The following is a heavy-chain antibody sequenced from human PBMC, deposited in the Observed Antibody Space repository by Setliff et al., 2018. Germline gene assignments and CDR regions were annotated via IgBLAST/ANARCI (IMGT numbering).Heavy chain of an antibody. V-gene: IGHV5-51*01. CDR2: IYPDDSDT. CDR3: ARQGSGSLDAFDI. D-gene: IGHD1-26*01. CDR1: GYNFTNYW. Sequence: GESLKLSCKGSGYNFTNYWIVWVRQMPGKGLEWMGMIYPDDSDTKYHPSFQGQVTISADKSISTAYLQWSSLKASDTAMYYCARQGSGSLDAFDIWGQGTMVTVSS. J-gene: IGHJ3*02.